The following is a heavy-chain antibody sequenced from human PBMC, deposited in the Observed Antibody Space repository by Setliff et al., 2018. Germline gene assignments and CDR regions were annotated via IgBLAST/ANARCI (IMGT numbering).Heavy chain of an antibody. D-gene: IGHD3-10*01. CDR3: ARSYY. CDR2: INRDGSEK. V-gene: IGHV3-7*01. Sequence: GGSLRLSCAASGFTFSSYTMNWVRQAPGQGLEWVANINRDGSEKYYLDSVKGRFTISRDNAEKSLWLHMNNLRVDDTAIYYCARSYYWGQGALVTVSS. J-gene: IGHJ4*02. CDR1: GFTFSSYT.